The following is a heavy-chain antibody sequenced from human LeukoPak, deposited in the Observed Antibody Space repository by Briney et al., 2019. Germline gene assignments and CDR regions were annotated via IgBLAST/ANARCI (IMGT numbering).Heavy chain of an antibody. V-gene: IGHV3-30*04. CDR1: GFTFSSYA. D-gene: IGHD6-19*01. CDR2: ISYDGSNR. J-gene: IGHJ4*02. Sequence: GGSLRLSCAASGFTFSSYAMHWVRQAPGKGLEWVAVISYDGSNRYYADSVKGRFTISRDNSKNTLYLQMNSLRAEDTAVYYCARVGIAVAGSFDYWGQGTLVTVSS. CDR3: ARVGIAVAGSFDY.